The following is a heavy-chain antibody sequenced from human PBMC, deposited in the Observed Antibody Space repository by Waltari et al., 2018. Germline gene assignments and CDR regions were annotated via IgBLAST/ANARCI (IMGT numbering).Heavy chain of an antibody. CDR1: GFTLSYYW. J-gene: IGHJ4*02. V-gene: IGHV3-7*01. D-gene: IGHD3-16*02. Sequence: EVQLVESGGGLVQPGGSLRLSCAASGFTLSYYWMTWVRQAPGKGLEWLAKINEDGSGKQHVDSVKGRLTISRDNAKNSLYLQMNSLRAEDTAVYYCARDIPAGNSYLDYWGQGTLVTVSS. CDR2: INEDGSGK. CDR3: ARDIPAGNSYLDY.